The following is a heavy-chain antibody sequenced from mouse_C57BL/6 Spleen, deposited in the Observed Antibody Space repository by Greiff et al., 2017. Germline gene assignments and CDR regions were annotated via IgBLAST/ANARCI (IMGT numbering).Heavy chain of an antibody. CDR2: IYPGDGDT. Sequence: QVQLQQSGPELVKPGASVKLSCKASGYAFSSSWMNWVKQRPGRGLEWIGRIYPGDGDTNYNGKFKGKATLTADKSSSTAYMQLSSLTSEDSAVYFCSPLNFDYWGQGTTLTVSS. V-gene: IGHV1-82*01. CDR3: SPLNFDY. J-gene: IGHJ2*01. CDR1: GYAFSSSW.